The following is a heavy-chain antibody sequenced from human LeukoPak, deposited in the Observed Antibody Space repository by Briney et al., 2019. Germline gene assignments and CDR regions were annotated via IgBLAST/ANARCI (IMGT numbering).Heavy chain of an antibody. CDR1: GGTFSSYA. Sequence: SVKVSCKASGGTFSSYAISWVRQAPGQGLEWMGGIIPIFGTANYAQKFQGRVTITADKSTSTAYMELSSLRSEDTAVYYCARRSTHGDYYYYMDVWGKGTTVTVSS. CDR2: IIPIFGTA. D-gene: IGHD2-8*01. J-gene: IGHJ6*03. V-gene: IGHV1-69*06. CDR3: ARRSTHGDYYYYMDV.